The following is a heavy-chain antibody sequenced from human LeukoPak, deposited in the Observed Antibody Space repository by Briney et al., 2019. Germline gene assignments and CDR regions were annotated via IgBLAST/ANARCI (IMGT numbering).Heavy chain of an antibody. J-gene: IGHJ4*02. CDR2: IYYSGST. V-gene: IGHV4-61*01. CDR3: ASEGYSSSWTHTFDY. D-gene: IGHD6-13*01. CDR1: GGSVSSGSYY. Sequence: SETLSLTCTVSGGSVSSGSYYRSWIRQPPGKGLEWIGYIYYSGSTNYNPSLKSRVTISVDTSKNQFSLKLSSVTAADTAVYYCASEGYSSSWTHTFDYWGQGTLVTVSS.